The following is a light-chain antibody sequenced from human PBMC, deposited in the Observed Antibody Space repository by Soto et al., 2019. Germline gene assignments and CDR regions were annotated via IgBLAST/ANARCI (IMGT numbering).Light chain of an antibody. CDR1: QSVSSSY. CDR3: QQYGSSGLT. CDR2: GAS. V-gene: IGKV3-20*01. J-gene: IGKJ4*01. Sequence: EIVLTQSPGTLSLSPGERATLSCRASQSVSSSYLAWYQQKPGQAPRLLIYGASSRATGIPDRFSGSWSGTVFTLTISRLEPEDFAVYYCQQYGSSGLTFGGGTKVEIK.